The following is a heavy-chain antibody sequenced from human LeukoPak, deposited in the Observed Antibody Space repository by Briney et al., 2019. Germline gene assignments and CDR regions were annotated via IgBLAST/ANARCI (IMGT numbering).Heavy chain of an antibody. V-gene: IGHV4-59*01. D-gene: IGHD6-13*01. J-gene: IGHJ6*02. CDR2: IYGSGYT. CDR3: ARSYPGIAAAGINYYYGMDV. Sequence: PSETLSLTCTVSGGSISGWYWSWIRQPPGKGLEWIGYIYGSGYTNYNPSLKSRVTISVDTSKNQFSLKLSSVTAADTAVYYCARSYPGIAAAGINYYYGMDVWGQGTTVTVSS. CDR1: GGSISGWY.